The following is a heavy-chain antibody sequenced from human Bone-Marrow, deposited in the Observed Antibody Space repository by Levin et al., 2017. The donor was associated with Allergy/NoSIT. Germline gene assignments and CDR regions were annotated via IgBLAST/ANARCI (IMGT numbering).Heavy chain of an antibody. Sequence: ASVKVSCKGSGYTFGNSAMQWVRQARGEGLEWIGWIVVGGGVTSYAQKFQERVTITRDMSTSTVYMELSGLTSGDTAVYFCAAELYRSGQCCAFDSWGQGTVVTVSS. CDR3: AAELYRSGQCCAFDS. CDR2: IVVGGGVT. D-gene: IGHD6-19*01. V-gene: IGHV1-58*02. CDR1: GYTFGNSA. J-gene: IGHJ3*02.